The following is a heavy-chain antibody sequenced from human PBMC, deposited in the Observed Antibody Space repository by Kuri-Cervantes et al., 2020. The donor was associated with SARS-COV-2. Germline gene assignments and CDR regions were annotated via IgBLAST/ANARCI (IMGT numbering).Heavy chain of an antibody. D-gene: IGHD1-20*01. J-gene: IGHJ4*02. V-gene: IGHV3-64D*06. CDR3: VKDLTGYCAFDY. CDR1: GFTFSTHA. CDR2: LDGNGHMI. Sequence: GESLKISCSASGFTFSTHAMHWVRQALGKGLEYVSGLDGNGHMIYYADSVKGRFTISRDNSKSTVYLQMSRLGAEDTALYYCVKDLTGYCAFDYWGQGTLVTVSS.